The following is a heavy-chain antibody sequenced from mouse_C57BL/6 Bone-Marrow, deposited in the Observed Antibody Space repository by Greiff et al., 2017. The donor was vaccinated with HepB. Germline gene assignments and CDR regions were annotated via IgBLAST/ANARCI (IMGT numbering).Heavy chain of an antibody. Sequence: DVMLVESGGGLVQPGGSLKLSCAASGFTFSDYYMYWVRQTPEKRLEWVAYISNGGGSTYYPDTVKGRFTISRDNAKNTLYLQMSRLKSEDTAMYYCARQNGYSYWYFDVWGTGTTVTVSS. J-gene: IGHJ1*03. CDR3: ARQNGYSYWYFDV. D-gene: IGHD2-3*01. CDR1: GFTFSDYY. CDR2: ISNGGGST. V-gene: IGHV5-12*01.